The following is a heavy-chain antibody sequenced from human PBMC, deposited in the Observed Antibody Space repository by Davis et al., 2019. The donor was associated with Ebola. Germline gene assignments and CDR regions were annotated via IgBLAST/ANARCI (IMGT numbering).Heavy chain of an antibody. V-gene: IGHV5-51*01. D-gene: IGHD3-22*01. J-gene: IGHJ4*02. CDR1: GYSFTSYW. Sequence: GESLKIPCKGPGYSFTSYWIGWVRQMPGKGLEWMGIIYPGDSDTRYSPSFQGQVTISADKSISTAYLQWSSLKASDTAMYYCARRDDSSGYYLLFDYWGQGTLVTVSS. CDR2: IYPGDSDT. CDR3: ARRDDSSGYYLLFDY.